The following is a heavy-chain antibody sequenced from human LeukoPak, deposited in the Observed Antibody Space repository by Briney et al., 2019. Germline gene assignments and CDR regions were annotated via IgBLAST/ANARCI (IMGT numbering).Heavy chain of an antibody. V-gene: IGHV4-4*02. CDR2: VYHSGGGNK. J-gene: IGHJ4*02. CDR1: GGSLSTTSW. Sequence: QPSGTLSLTCAVSGGSLSTTSWWVWLRQPPGKGLEWIGEVYHSGGGNKNYNPSLKSRATISIDTSRNQFSLNLRSVTAADTAVYFCARDNPRTTGYSSGSTFDFWGQGILVTVSS. D-gene: IGHD6-19*01. CDR3: ARDNPRTTGYSSGSTFDF.